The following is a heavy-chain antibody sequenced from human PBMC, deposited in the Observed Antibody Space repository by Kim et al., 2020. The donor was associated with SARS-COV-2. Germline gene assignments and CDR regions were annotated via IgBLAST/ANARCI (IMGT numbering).Heavy chain of an antibody. V-gene: IGHV3-48*03. CDR3: ARGPNYSPFDY. D-gene: IGHD4-4*01. CDR2: I. J-gene: IGHJ4*02. Sequence: IYHAESVRGRCTISRDSDKNSLYLQMNSLRAEDTAVYYCARGPNYSPFDYWGQGTLVTVSS.